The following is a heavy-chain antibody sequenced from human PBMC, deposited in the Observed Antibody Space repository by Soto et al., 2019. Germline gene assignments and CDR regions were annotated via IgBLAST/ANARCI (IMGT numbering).Heavy chain of an antibody. CDR3: MADSSYGSHWVRHFDQ. V-gene: IGHV3-48*02. CDR2: ISATSAKI. CDR1: GFKFNYYA. Sequence: EVQLVEAGGGLVQPGGSLRLSCAASGFKFNYYAMNWVRQVPGKGLEWVSYISATSAKIDYADSVKGRFTISRDNARNSLYLQMNSLRDEDTAVYHCMADSSYGSHWVRHFDQWGRGTLVTVSS. J-gene: IGHJ4*02. D-gene: IGHD3-16*01.